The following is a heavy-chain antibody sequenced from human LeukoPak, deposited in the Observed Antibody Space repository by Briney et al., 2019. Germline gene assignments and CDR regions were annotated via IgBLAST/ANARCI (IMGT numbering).Heavy chain of an antibody. CDR3: AKDFRDGYNHPSYYFDS. V-gene: IGHV3-30*18. J-gene: IGHJ4*02. CDR1: GFTFSSYG. D-gene: IGHD5-24*01. CDR2: ISYDGSSE. Sequence: AGSLRLSCAASGFTFSSYGMHWVRQAPGKGLEWVAVISYDGSSEYYAASVQGRFTVARYNSKNTVYLQMNSLRAEDTAVFYCAKDFRDGYNHPSYYFDSWGQGTLVTVSS.